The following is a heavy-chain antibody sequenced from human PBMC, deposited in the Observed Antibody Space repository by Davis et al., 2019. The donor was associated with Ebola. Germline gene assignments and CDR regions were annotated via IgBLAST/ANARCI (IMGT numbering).Heavy chain of an antibody. V-gene: IGHV3-21*01. J-gene: IGHJ4*02. Sequence: PGGSLRLSCAASGFTFSSYGMHWVRQAPGKGLEWVSSISSSSSYIYYADSVKGRFTISRDNAKNSLYLQMNSLRAEDTAVYYCARDKYQLLFGRVDYWGQGTLVTVSS. CDR3: ARDKYQLLFGRVDY. CDR1: GFTFSSYG. CDR2: ISSSSSYI. D-gene: IGHD2-2*01.